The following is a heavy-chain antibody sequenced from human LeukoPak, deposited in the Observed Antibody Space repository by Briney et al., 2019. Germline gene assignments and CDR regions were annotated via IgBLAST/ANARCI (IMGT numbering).Heavy chain of an antibody. J-gene: IGHJ4*02. V-gene: IGHV3-7*01. CDR1: GFTFNTHW. D-gene: IGHD3-10*01. CDR3: ARVEFGEYNYYFDS. CDR2: IKQGGSEN. Sequence: GGSLRLSCAASGFTFNTHWMAWVRQAPGKGLDWVASIKQGGSENFYVDSVKGRFTISRDDAKNSLYLQMNSLRAEDTAIYYCARVEFGEYNYYFDSWGQGTLVTVS.